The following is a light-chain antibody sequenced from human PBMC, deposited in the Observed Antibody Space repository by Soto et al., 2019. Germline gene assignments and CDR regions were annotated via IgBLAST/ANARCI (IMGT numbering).Light chain of an antibody. V-gene: IGKV1D-12*01. CDR1: QSLTRW. J-gene: IGKJ3*01. Sequence: DFQMTQSPSSVSASVGDRVTITCRATQSLTRWLAWYQQKPGQAPKLLIYAASTLHSGVSSRFSGTGSGTDFTLTINNLQPEDVATYYCQKGNCLPPFTFGPGTRVDI. CDR2: AAS. CDR3: QKGNCLPPFT.